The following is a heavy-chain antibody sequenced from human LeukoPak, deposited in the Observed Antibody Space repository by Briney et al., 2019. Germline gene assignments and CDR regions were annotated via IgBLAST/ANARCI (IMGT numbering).Heavy chain of an antibody. D-gene: IGHD4-17*01. Sequence: KASETLSLTCTVSGGSISSSSYYWGWIRQPPGKGLEWIGSTYYSGSTYYNPSLKSRVTISVDTSKNQFSLKLNSVTAADTAVYYCTRVSATVATSWFDPWGQGTLVTVSS. CDR1: GGSISSSSYY. J-gene: IGHJ5*02. CDR3: TRVSATVATSWFDP. CDR2: TYYSGST. V-gene: IGHV4-39*07.